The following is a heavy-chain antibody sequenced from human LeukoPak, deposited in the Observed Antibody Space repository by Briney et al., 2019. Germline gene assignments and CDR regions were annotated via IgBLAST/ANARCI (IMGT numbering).Heavy chain of an antibody. CDR1: GGSISSNSYY. Sequence: SETLSLTCTVSGGSISSNSYYWGWIRQPPGKGLEWIGSIYYSGSTYYNPSLKSRVTISVDTSKNQFSLKLSSVTAADTAVYYCASPYSNGDAFDIWGQGTMVTVSS. D-gene: IGHD5-18*01. V-gene: IGHV4-39*01. CDR2: IYYSGST. CDR3: ASPYSNGDAFDI. J-gene: IGHJ3*02.